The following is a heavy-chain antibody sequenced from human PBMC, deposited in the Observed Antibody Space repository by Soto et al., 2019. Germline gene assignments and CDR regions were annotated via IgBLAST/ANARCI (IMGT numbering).Heavy chain of an antibody. J-gene: IGHJ4*02. CDR3: ARVNPERDPGKWGSPYYFDY. V-gene: IGHV4-59*01. CDR1: GGSISSYY. D-gene: IGHD7-27*01. Sequence: PSETQSLTCTVSGGSISSYYWSWIRQPPGKGLEWIGYIYYSGSTNYNPSLKSRVTISVDTSKNQFSLKLSSVTAADTAVYYCARVNPERDPGKWGSPYYFDYWGQGTLVTVSS. CDR2: IYYSGST.